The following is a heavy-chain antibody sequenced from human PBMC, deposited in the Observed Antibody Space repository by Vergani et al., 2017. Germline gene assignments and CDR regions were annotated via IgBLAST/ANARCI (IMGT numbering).Heavy chain of an antibody. CDR3: ASDYGSGPPQSRRLLYDIGWFDP. D-gene: IGHD3-10*01. V-gene: IGHV3-7*01. J-gene: IGHJ5*02. Sequence: EVLLVESGGGLVQPGGSLRLSCAASGFNFSAYWMNWVRQAPGKGLEWVANIKQDGSEKYYVDSVKGRFTSSRDNANNLVYLQMSSVRADDKAVYYCASDYGSGPPQSRRLLYDIGWFDPLGQGTLVNVSS. CDR1: GFNFSAYW. CDR2: IKQDGSEK.